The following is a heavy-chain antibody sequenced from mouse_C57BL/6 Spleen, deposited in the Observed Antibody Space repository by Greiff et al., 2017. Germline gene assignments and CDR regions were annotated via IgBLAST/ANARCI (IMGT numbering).Heavy chain of an antibody. J-gene: IGHJ4*01. CDR3: ARDDGSAMDY. D-gene: IGHD2-12*01. CDR2: IYPSDSET. Sequence: QVHVKQPGAELVRPGSSVKLSCKASGYTFTSYWMDWVKQRPGQGLEWIGNIYPSDSETHYNQKFKDKATLTVDKSSSTAYMQLSSLTSEDSAVYYCARDDGSAMDYWGQGTSVTVSS. V-gene: IGHV1-61*01. CDR1: GYTFTSYW.